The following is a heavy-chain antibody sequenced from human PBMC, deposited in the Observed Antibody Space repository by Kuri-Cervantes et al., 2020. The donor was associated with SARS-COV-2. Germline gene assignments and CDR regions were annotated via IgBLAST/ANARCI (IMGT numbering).Heavy chain of an antibody. CDR1: GGSVISTNSY. V-gene: IGHV4-39*02. J-gene: IGHJ4*02. CDR3: ARDIAVASGYYFDY. D-gene: IGHD6-19*01. Sequence: SETLSLTCTVSGGSVISTNSYWGWIRQPPGMGLEWIASIYYSGDTYYNTSLKSRVTISVDTSKNQLSLKLNSVTAADTAVYYCARDIAVASGYYFDYWGQGTLVTVSS. CDR2: IYYSGDT.